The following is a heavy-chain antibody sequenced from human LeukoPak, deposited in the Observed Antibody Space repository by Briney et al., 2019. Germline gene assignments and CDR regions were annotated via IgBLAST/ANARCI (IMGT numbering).Heavy chain of an antibody. D-gene: IGHD5-24*01. CDR3: ARRGMAPSGPDDAFDI. V-gene: IGHV1-18*01. CDR1: GYTFTSYG. Sequence: ASVKVSCKASGYTFTSYGISWVRQAPGQGLEWMGWISAYNGNTNYAQKLQGRVTMTTDTSTSTAYMELRSLRSDDTAVYYCARRGMAPSGPDDAFDIWGQGTMVTVSS. J-gene: IGHJ3*02. CDR2: ISAYNGNT.